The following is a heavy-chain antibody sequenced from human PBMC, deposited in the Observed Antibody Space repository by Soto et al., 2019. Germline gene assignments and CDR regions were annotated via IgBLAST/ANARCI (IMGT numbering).Heavy chain of an antibody. D-gene: IGHD3-3*01. J-gene: IGHJ6*02. V-gene: IGHV4-4*02. Sequence: SETLSLTYAVSGGSSSSRNWWSWVRQPPGKGLEWIGEIYHSGSTNYNPSLKSRVTISVDKSKNQFSLKLSSVTAADTAVYYCARDHDFWSGYYKRGYYGMDVWGQGTTVTVSS. CDR2: IYHSGST. CDR1: GGSSSSRNW. CDR3: ARDHDFWSGYYKRGYYGMDV.